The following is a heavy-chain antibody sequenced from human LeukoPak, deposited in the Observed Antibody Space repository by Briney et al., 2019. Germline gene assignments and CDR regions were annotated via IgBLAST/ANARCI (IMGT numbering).Heavy chain of an antibody. CDR3: AKVGDFWSNDAFDI. CDR1: GFTFSSYA. CDR2: ISGSGGST. Sequence: GGSLRLSCAASGFTFSSYAMSWVRPAPGKGLEWVSAISGSGGSTYYADSVKGRLTISIDNSKNKLYLQMNSLRAEDTAVYYCAKVGDFWSNDAFDIWGQGTMVTVSS. J-gene: IGHJ3*02. D-gene: IGHD3-3*01. V-gene: IGHV3-23*01.